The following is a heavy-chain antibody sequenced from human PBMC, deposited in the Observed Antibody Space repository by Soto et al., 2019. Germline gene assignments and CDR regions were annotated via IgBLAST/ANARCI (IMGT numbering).Heavy chain of an antibody. CDR1: GFTVSSNY. V-gene: IGHV3-66*04. J-gene: IGHJ6*02. Sequence: PGGSLRLSCAASGFTVSSNYMSWVRQAPGKGLEWVSVIYSGGSTYYADSVKGRFTISRDNSKNTLYPQMNSLRAEDTAVYYCARQARLKYYYYGMDVWGQGTTVTVSS. D-gene: IGHD5-12*01. CDR2: IYSGGST. CDR3: ARQARLKYYYYGMDV.